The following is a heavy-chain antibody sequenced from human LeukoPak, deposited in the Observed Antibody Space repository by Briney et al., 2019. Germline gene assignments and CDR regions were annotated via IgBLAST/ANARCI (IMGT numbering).Heavy chain of an antibody. J-gene: IGHJ4*02. Sequence: GRSLRLSCAASGFSFSGYGMHWVRQAPGKGLEWVAVISYDGSDKKYGDSVKGRFTISRDNSKNTLYLQMDSLRAEDTAVYYCARAPEDDYSKYVGDYWGQGTLVTVSS. CDR2: ISYDGSDK. D-gene: IGHD4-11*01. CDR1: GFSFSGYG. V-gene: IGHV3-30*03. CDR3: ARAPEDDYSKYVGDY.